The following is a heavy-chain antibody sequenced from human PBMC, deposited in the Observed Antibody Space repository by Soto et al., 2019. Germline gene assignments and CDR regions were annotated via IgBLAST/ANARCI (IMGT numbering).Heavy chain of an antibody. CDR3: AKGGATLTTDFVY. D-gene: IGHD4-17*01. CDR2: ISGSGGST. V-gene: IGHV3-23*01. Sequence: EVQLLESGGGLVQPGGSLRLSCAPSRFTFSSYAMSWVRQTPGKGLEWVSAISGSGGSTYYADSVKGRFTISRDNSKNTLYLQMNTLRAEDMVVYYCAKGGATLTTDFVYWGQGTLVTVSS. J-gene: IGHJ4*02. CDR1: RFTFSSYA.